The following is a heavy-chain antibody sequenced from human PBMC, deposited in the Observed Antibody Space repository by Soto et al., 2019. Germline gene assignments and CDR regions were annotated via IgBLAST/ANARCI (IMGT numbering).Heavy chain of an antibody. CDR2: IDPSDSYT. V-gene: IGHV5-10-1*01. D-gene: IGHD3-16*01. J-gene: IGHJ6*02. CDR3: ARLTFGGVIYCYYSMDV. CDR1: GYSFTSYW. Sequence: PGESLKISCKGSGYSFTSYWISWVRQMPGKGLEWMGRIDPSDSYTNYSPSFQGHVTISADKSISTAYLQWSSLKASDTAMYYCARLTFGGVIYCYYSMDVVDQGTMVNVFS.